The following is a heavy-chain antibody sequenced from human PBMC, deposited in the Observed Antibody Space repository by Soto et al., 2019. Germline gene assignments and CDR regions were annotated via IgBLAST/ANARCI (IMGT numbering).Heavy chain of an antibody. D-gene: IGHD1-20*01. Sequence: SGPTLVNPTETLTLTCTFSGFSLASPGMCVSWIRQSPGKALEWLALIERDDDDKYYSTSLKTRLTISKDTRKNQVVLTMANMEPADTATYYCARSIRGPRRFNGMDVWGQGTTVTVSS. CDR2: IERDDDDK. V-gene: IGHV2-70*13. CDR3: ARSIRGPRRFNGMDV. J-gene: IGHJ6*02. CDR1: GFSLASPGMC.